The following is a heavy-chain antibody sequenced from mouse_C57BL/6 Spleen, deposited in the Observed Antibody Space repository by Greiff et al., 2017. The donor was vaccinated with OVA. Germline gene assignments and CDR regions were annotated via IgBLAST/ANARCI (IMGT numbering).Heavy chain of an antibody. CDR1: GFSLTSYG. V-gene: IGHV2-2*01. CDR2: IWSGGST. J-gene: IGHJ4*01. Sequence: VKLMESGPGLVQPSQSLSITCTVSGFSLTSYGVHWVRQSPGKGLEWLGVIWSGGSTAYNAAFISRLSISKDNSKSQVFFKMNSLQADYTAIYYCARSTMITTRAMDYWGQGTSVTVSS. D-gene: IGHD2-4*01. CDR3: ARSTMITTRAMDY.